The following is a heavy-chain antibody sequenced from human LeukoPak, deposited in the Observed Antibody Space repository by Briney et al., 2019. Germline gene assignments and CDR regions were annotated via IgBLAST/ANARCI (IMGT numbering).Heavy chain of an antibody. J-gene: IGHJ4*02. CDR2: INHSGST. V-gene: IGHV4-34*01. CDR1: GGSFSGYY. Sequence: SETLSLTCAVYGGSFSGYYWSWIRQPPGKGLEWIGEINHSGSTNYNPSLKSRVTISVDTSKNQFSLKLSSVTAADTAVYYCARDGRIVGATEGYWGQGTLVTVSS. CDR3: ARDGRIVGATEGY. D-gene: IGHD1-26*01.